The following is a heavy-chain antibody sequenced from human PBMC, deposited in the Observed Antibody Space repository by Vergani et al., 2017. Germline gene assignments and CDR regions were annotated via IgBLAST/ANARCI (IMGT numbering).Heavy chain of an antibody. V-gene: IGHV3-23*01. Sequence: EVQLLESGGGLVQPGGSLRLSCAASGFTFSNYAMSWVRQAPGKGLEWVSAISGSGGSTYYADSVKGRFTISRDNAKNSLYLQMNSLRAEDTALYYCAKISGSSDYWGQGTLVTVSS. CDR1: GFTFSNYA. J-gene: IGHJ4*02. CDR3: AKISGSSDY. D-gene: IGHD5-12*01. CDR2: ISGSGGST.